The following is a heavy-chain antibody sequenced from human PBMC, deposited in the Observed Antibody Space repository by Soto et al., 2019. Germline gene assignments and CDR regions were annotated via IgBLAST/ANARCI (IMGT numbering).Heavy chain of an antibody. V-gene: IGHV1-2*04. CDR3: ARGGKVTSGWYNYYMDV. CDR2: INPNSGAT. J-gene: IGHJ6*03. CDR1: GYTFTGYY. D-gene: IGHD6-19*01. Sequence: ASVKVSCKASGYTFTGYYMHWVRLAPGQGLEWMGYINPNSGATNYAQNFQGWVTMTRDTSISTAYMELSRLRSDDTAVYYCARGGKVTSGWYNYYMDVWGKGTSVTVSS.